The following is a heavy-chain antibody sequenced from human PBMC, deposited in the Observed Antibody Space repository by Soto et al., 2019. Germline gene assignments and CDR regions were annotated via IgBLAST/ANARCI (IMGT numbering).Heavy chain of an antibody. Sequence: ASVKVSCKASGYTFTSYGISWVRQAPGQGLEWMGWISAYNGNTNYAQKLQGRVAMTTDTSTSTAYMELRSLRSDDTAVYYCARGFTRGGDYYDAFDIWGQGTMVTVSS. CDR2: ISAYNGNT. CDR1: GYTFTSYG. D-gene: IGHD4-17*01. J-gene: IGHJ3*02. V-gene: IGHV1-18*01. CDR3: ARGFTRGGDYYDAFDI.